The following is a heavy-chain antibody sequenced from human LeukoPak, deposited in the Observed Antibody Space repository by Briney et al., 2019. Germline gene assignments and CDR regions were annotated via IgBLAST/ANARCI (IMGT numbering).Heavy chain of an antibody. J-gene: IGHJ3*02. V-gene: IGHV4-34*01. CDR3: ARASVFKSSGWLVVNDAFDI. D-gene: IGHD6-19*01. CDR1: GDSFSGYY. Sequence: SETLSLTCAGYGDSFSGYYWSWIRQPPGKGLEWIAEINHRGSTHYNPSLKSRVNISVDTSKNQFSLNLDSVTAADTAVYYCARASVFKSSGWLVVNDAFDIWGQGTMVTVSS. CDR2: INHRGST.